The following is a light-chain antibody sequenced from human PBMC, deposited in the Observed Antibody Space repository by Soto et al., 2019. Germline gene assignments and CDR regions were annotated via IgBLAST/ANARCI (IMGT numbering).Light chain of an antibody. CDR1: QSVTNY. J-gene: IGKJ5*01. CDR3: QQRSNWPIT. V-gene: IGKV3-11*01. CDR2: EAS. Sequence: EVVLTQSPATLSLSPGERATLSCRASQSVTNYLTWYQQKPGQAPRLLIYEASNRATGIPARFSGSGSGTDFTLTISSLEPEDFAVYYCQQRSNWPITVGQVTRLEIK.